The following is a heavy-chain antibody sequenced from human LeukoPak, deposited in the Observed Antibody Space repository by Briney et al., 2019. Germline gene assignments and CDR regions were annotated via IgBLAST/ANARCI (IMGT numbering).Heavy chain of an antibody. D-gene: IGHD3-3*01. CDR3: ARGGENYDFWSGSYGMDV. J-gene: IGHJ6*02. V-gene: IGHV1-2*06. CDR2: INPKTAGT. Sequence: ASVKVSCKAFGYTFIDYYIHWVRQAPGQGLEWRGRINPKTAGTNYAQRFQGRVTMTRDTSISTAHMELSTVISDDTAVYYCARGGENYDFWSGSYGMDVWAKGPRSPSP. CDR1: GYTFIDYY.